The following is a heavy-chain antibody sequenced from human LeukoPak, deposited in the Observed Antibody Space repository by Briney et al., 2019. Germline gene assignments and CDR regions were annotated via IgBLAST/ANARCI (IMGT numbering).Heavy chain of an antibody. CDR3: ARGRVAYSAYYFDY. D-gene: IGHD2-15*01. CDR2: IYYTGST. CDR1: GDSITNYF. Sequence: PSETLSLTCTVSGDSITNYFWSWIRQPPGKGLEWIGHIYYTGSTNYKPSLRSRVTISVDTSTNQFSLRLRSLTAADTAVYYCARGRVAYSAYYFDYWGQGTLVTVSS. V-gene: IGHV4-59*01. J-gene: IGHJ4*02.